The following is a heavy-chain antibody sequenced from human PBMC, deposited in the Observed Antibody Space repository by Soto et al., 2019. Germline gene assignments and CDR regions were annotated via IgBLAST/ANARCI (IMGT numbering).Heavy chain of an antibody. J-gene: IGHJ4*02. D-gene: IGHD1-26*01. CDR1: GFTFSNAW. CDR3: TTDLPTGALDY. V-gene: IGHV3-15*01. Sequence: LSLTCAASGFTFSNAWMSWVRQAPGKGLEWVGRIKSKTDGGTTDYAAPVKGRFTISRDDSKNTLYLQMNSLKTEDTAVYYCTTDLPTGALDYWGQGTLVTVSS. CDR2: IKSKTDGGTT.